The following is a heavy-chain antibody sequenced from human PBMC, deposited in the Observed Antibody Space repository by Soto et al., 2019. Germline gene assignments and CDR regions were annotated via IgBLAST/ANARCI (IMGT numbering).Heavy chain of an antibody. CDR1: GGSISSYY. V-gene: IGHV4-59*08. J-gene: IGHJ5*02. CDR3: VRHREQLDRIAFDP. Sequence: SETLSLTCTVSGGSISSYYWSWIRQPPGKGLEWIGYIYYSGSTNYNPSLKSRVTISVDTSKNQFSLKLSSVTAADTAVYYCVRHREQLDRIAFDPWGQGTLVTVSS. D-gene: IGHD6-6*01. CDR2: IYYSGST.